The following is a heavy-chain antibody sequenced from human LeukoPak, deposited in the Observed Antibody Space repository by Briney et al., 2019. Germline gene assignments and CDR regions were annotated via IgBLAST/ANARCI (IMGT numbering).Heavy chain of an antibody. V-gene: IGHV3-48*03. Sequence: GGSLRLSCAASGFTFSSYEMNWVRQAPGKGLEWVSSISRSATTIYYADSVKGRFTISRDNAKNSLYLQMNSLRAEDTAVYFCARVGTLSSSWLRYCGQGILVTVSS. CDR3: ARVGTLSSSWLRY. D-gene: IGHD6-13*01. CDR2: ISRSATTI. J-gene: IGHJ4*02. CDR1: GFTFSSYE.